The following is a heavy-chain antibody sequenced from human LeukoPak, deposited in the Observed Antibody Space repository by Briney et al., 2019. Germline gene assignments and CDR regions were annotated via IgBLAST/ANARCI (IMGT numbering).Heavy chain of an antibody. V-gene: IGHV1-69*13. D-gene: IGHD3-22*01. CDR1: GYTFTGYY. J-gene: IGHJ3*02. Sequence: GASVKVSCKASGYTFTGYYVHWVRQAPGQGLEWMGGIIPIFGTANYAQKFQGRVTITADESTSTAYMELSSLRSEDTAVYYCARDRIYYDSSGPYHDAFDIWGQGTMVTVSS. CDR2: IIPIFGTA. CDR3: ARDRIYYDSSGPYHDAFDI.